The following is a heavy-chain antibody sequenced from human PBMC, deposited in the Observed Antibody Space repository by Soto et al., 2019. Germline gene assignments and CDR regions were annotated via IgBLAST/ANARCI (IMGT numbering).Heavy chain of an antibody. D-gene: IGHD6-13*01. CDR1: GFTVSSNY. J-gene: IGHJ4*02. CDR2: IYSGGST. V-gene: IGHV3-53*01. CDR3: ARGPARIAAAGTFDY. Sequence: GGSLRLSCAASGFTVSSNYMSWVRQAPGKGLEWVSVIYSGGSTYYADSVKGRFTISRDNSKNTLYLQMNSLRAEDTAVYYCARGPARIAAAGTFDYWGQGTLVT.